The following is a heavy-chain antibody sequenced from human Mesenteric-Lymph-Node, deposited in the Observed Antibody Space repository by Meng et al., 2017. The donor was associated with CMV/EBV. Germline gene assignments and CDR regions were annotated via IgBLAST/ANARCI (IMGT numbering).Heavy chain of an antibody. CDR2: ISGSGGST. CDR3: AKNDAVTGAFEYFQH. J-gene: IGHJ1*01. CDR1: GFYFRSYG. D-gene: IGHD6-19*01. V-gene: IGHV3-23*01. Sequence: GESLKISCEASGFYFRSYGMHWVRQAPGKGLEWVSAISGSGGSTYYADSVKGRFTISRDNSKNALYLQMNSLRAEDTAVYYCAKNDAVTGAFEYFQHWGQGTLVTVSS.